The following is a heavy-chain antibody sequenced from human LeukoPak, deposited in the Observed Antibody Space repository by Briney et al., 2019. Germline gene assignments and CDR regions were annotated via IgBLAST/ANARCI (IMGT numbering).Heavy chain of an antibody. Sequence: SGGPLRLSCEASGFPFSSYTMNWVRQAPGKGLGWVSSISDSSTYIYYADSVKGRFTISRDNANNSLYLQMNSLRAEDTAVYYCARDLWTGTADYFDYWGQGTLVTVSS. J-gene: IGHJ4*02. CDR1: GFPFSSYT. CDR3: ARDLWTGTADYFDY. V-gene: IGHV3-21*01. CDR2: ISDSSTYI. D-gene: IGHD3/OR15-3a*01.